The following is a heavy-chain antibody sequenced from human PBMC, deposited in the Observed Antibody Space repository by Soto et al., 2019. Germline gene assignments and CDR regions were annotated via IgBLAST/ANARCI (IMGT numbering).Heavy chain of an antibody. CDR2: MNPHSGNT. D-gene: IGHD2-15*01. CDR3: ATYCSGGSCYVY. J-gene: IGHJ4*02. V-gene: IGHV1-8*01. Sequence: GASVKVSCKASGYTFTNYDINWVRQATGQGPEWMGWMNPHSGNTGYARKFQGRITMTRDTSIRTAYMELNGLTSDDTAVYYCATYCSGGSCYVYWGQGTPVNVS. CDR1: GYTFTNYD.